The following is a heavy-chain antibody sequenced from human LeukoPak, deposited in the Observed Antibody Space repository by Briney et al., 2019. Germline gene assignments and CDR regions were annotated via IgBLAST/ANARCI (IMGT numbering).Heavy chain of an antibody. CDR2: INHSGST. D-gene: IGHD3-22*01. CDR1: GGSFSDYY. J-gene: IGHJ4*02. CDR3: ARGPYDYYDSSGYPGDY. V-gene: IGHV4-34*01. Sequence: TSETLSLTCAVYGGSFSDYYWSWIRQPPGKGLEWIGEINHSGSTNYNPSLKSRVTISVDTSKNQFSLKLSSVTAADTAVYYCARGPYDYYDSSGYPGDYWGQGTLVTVSS.